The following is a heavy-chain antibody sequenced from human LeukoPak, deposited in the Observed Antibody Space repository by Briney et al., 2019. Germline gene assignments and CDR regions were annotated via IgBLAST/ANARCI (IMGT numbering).Heavy chain of an antibody. J-gene: IGHJ5*02. Sequence: PSETLSLTCAVSGYSISSGYYWGWIRQPPGKGLEWIGSVYHIGSTYYNPSLKSRVTISVDTSKNQFSLKLSSVTAADTAVYYCARHGNYYDTSQSEPWGQGTLVTVSS. CDR2: VYHIGST. D-gene: IGHD3-22*01. V-gene: IGHV4-38-2*01. CDR3: ARHGNYYDTSQSEP. CDR1: GYSISSGYY.